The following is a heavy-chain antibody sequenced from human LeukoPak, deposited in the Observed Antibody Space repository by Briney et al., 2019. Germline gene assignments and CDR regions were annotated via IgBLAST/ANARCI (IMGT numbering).Heavy chain of an antibody. J-gene: IGHJ4*02. D-gene: IGHD3-3*01. CDR2: SNSDGSST. V-gene: IGHV3-74*01. CDR1: GFTFSSYW. Sequence: PGGSLRLSCAASGFTFSSYWMHWLRHAPGKGLVWVSRSNSDGSSTSYADSVKGRFTISRDNAKNTLYLQMNSLRAEDTAVYYCARVKSAHFDYWGQGTLVTVSS. CDR3: ARVKSAHFDY.